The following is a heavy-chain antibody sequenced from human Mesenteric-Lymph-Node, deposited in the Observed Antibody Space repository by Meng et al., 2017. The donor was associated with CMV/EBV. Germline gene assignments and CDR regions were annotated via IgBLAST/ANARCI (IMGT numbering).Heavy chain of an antibody. Sequence: GESLKISCAASGFTFSSFAMSWVRQAPGKGLEWVSAISGSNTHYADSVKGRFTISTDNSKNTLYLQMHSLRAEDSAVYYCAKTAGGYGEFDYWGQGTLVTVSS. CDR2: ISGSNT. V-gene: IGHV3-23*01. CDR1: GFTFSSFA. D-gene: IGHD4-17*01. CDR3: AKTAGGYGEFDY. J-gene: IGHJ4*02.